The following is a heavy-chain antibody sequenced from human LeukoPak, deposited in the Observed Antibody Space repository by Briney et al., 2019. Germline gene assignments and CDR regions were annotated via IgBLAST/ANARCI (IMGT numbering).Heavy chain of an antibody. V-gene: IGHV1-69*04. J-gene: IGHJ5*02. CDR1: GGTFSSYA. CDR3: ARDVVDCSNTSCYGSSDP. D-gene: IGHD2-2*01. Sequence: SVKVSCKASGGTFSSYAINWVRQAPGQGLEWMGRIIPILGIANYAQKFQGRVTITADKSTSTAYMELISLRSEDTAVYYCARDVVDCSNTSCYGSSDPWGQGTLVTVSS. CDR2: IIPILGIA.